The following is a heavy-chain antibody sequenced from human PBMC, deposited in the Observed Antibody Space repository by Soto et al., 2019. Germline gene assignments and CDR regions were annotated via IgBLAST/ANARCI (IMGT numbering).Heavy chain of an antibody. V-gene: IGHV1-18*01. CDR2: ISAYNGNT. CDR1: GYSFTNYG. Sequence: QDQLVQSGVEVKKPGASVKVSCKASGYSFTNYGITWVRQAPGQGFEWMGWISAYNGNTNYAQKFQGRVTMTTDASTRKAYLELRSLRSDDTAVYYCARDRGVAPPVAGNTHYYYYMDVWGKGTTVTVSS. D-gene: IGHD6-19*01. J-gene: IGHJ6*03. CDR3: ARDRGVAPPVAGNTHYYYYMDV.